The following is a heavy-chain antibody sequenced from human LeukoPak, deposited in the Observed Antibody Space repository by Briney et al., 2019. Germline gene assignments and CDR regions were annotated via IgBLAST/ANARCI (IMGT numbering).Heavy chain of an antibody. Sequence: GGSLRLSCAASGFTFSSYGMHWVRQAPGKGLEWVAFIRYDGSNKYYADSVKGRFTISRDNSKNTLYLQMNSLRAEDTAVYYCAKDNRQQLPHNWFDPWGQGTLVTVSS. V-gene: IGHV3-30*02. D-gene: IGHD6-13*01. CDR1: GFTFSSYG. CDR2: IRYDGSNK. J-gene: IGHJ5*02. CDR3: AKDNRQQLPHNWFDP.